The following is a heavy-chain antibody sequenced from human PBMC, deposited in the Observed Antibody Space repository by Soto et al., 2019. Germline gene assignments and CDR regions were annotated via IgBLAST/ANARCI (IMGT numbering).Heavy chain of an antibody. D-gene: IGHD2-8*01. CDR2: I. Sequence: EVQLVESGGGLIQPGGSLRLSCAASGFTVSSNYMSWVRQAPGKGLEWVSVISVKGRFTISRDNSKNTLYLQMNSLRAEDTAVYYCARDQGWYANWGQGTLVTVSS. J-gene: IGHJ4*02. CDR1: GFTVSSNY. CDR3: ARDQGWYAN. V-gene: IGHV3-53*01.